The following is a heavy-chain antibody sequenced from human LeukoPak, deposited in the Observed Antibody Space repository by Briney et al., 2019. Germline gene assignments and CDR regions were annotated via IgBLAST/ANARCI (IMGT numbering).Heavy chain of an antibody. CDR1: GDSVSSNTAA. CDR3: AREVLGTGSFDS. Sequence: SQTLSLTCAISGDSVSSNTAAWSWIRQSPGRGLEWLGRTYYRSKWYYDYVVSVKSRITINPESSMNQFSLQLQSVTPEDTAVYYCAREVLGTGSFDSWGQGALVTVSS. CDR2: TYYRSKWYY. D-gene: IGHD7-27*01. J-gene: IGHJ4*02. V-gene: IGHV6-1*01.